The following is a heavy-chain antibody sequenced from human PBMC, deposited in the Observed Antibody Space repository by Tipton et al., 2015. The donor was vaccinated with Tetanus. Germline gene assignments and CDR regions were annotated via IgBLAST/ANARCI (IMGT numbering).Heavy chain of an antibody. CDR1: GYSFSSYY. D-gene: IGHD3-3*01. Sequence: VQLVQSGVEVKKPGESLRISCQASGYSFSSYYIAWVRQMPGRGLEWMGFIHPGKSTTTYSPSFQGRATFSADTSINTASLHWASLPDSDTATYYCARRRSNTNLFFWFGPWGQGTPVTVSS. V-gene: IGHV5-51*01. CDR3: ARRRSNTNLFFWFGP. J-gene: IGHJ5*02. CDR2: IHPGKSTT.